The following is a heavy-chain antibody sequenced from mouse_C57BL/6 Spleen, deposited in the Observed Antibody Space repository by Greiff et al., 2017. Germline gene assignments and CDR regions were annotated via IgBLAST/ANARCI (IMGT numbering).Heavy chain of an antibody. D-gene: IGHD2-3*01. CDR2: INPNNGGT. V-gene: IGHV1-18*01. CDR3: ARKKWLLYAMDY. Sequence: VQLQQSGPELVKPGASVKIPCKASGYTFTDYNMDWVKQSHGKSLEWIGDINPNNGGTIYNQKFKGKATLTVDKSSSTAYMELRSLTSEDTAVYYCARKKWLLYAMDYWGQGTSVTVSS. J-gene: IGHJ4*01. CDR1: GYTFTDYN.